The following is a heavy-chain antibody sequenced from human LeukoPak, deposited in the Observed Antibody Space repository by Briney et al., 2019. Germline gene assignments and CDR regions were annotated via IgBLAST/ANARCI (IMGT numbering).Heavy chain of an antibody. D-gene: IGHD3-16*01. Sequence: GGSLRLSCAASGFTFNSYGIHWVRQALGKGLEWVAFVHFDGSRTWYADSVKGRFTISKDNSKNTVYLQMSRLSAEDTAMYYWGKDFGQEGRGGGDYWGQGTLVTASS. CDR1: GFTFNSYG. J-gene: IGHJ4*02. CDR2: VHFDGSRT. CDR3: GKDFGQEGRGGGDY. V-gene: IGHV3-30*02.